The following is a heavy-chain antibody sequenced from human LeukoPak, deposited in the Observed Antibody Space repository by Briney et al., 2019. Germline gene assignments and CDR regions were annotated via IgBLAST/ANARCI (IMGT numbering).Heavy chain of an antibody. J-gene: IGHJ4*02. V-gene: IGHV4-34*01. CDR3: ARGRGFYYYGSGSPYYFDY. D-gene: IGHD3-10*01. Sequence: GSLRLSCAASGFTFDDYGMSWVRQPPGKGLEWIGEINHSGSTNYNPSLKSRVTISVDTSKNQFSLKLSSVTAADTAVYYCARGRGFYYYGSGSPYYFDYWGQGTLVTVSS. CDR2: INHSGST. CDR1: GFTFDDYG.